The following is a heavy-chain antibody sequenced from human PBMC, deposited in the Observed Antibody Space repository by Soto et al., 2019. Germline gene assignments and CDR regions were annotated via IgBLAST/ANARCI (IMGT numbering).Heavy chain of an antibody. CDR2: IYHSGST. CDR1: GGSISSSNW. V-gene: IGHV4-4*02. J-gene: IGHJ6*02. Sequence: QVQLQESGPGLVKPSGTLSLTCAVSGGSISSSNWWSWVRQPPGKGLEWIGEIYHSGSTNYNPSLKSRVTISVDKSKNQFSLKLSSVTAADTAVYYCARANTAMVRVPPDDYYYGMDVWGQGTTVTVSS. D-gene: IGHD5-18*01. CDR3: ARANTAMVRVPPDDYYYGMDV.